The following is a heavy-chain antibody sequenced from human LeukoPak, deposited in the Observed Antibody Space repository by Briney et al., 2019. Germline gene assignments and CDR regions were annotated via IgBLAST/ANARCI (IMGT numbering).Heavy chain of an antibody. CDR1: GFTFDDYG. Sequence: GGSLRLSCAASGFTFDDYGMSWVRQAPGKGLEWVSGINWNGGSTGYEDSVKGRFTISRDNAKNSLYLQMNSLRAEDTAVYYCAKSRTVTGPFDYWGQGTLVTVSS. D-gene: IGHD4-17*01. CDR2: INWNGGST. CDR3: AKSRTVTGPFDY. J-gene: IGHJ4*02. V-gene: IGHV3-20*04.